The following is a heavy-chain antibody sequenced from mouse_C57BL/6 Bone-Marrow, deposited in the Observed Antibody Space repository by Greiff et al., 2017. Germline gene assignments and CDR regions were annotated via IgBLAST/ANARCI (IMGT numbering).Heavy chain of an antibody. D-gene: IGHD4-1*01. CDR2: INPGSGGT. J-gene: IGHJ3*01. Sequence: QVQLKQSGAELVRPGTSVKVSCKASGYAFTNYLIEWVKQGPGQGLEWIGVINPGSGGTNYNEKFKGKATLTADKSSSTASMQLSRLTSEDSAVYFGARSKNWDSGLAYWGQGTLVTVSA. CDR1: GYAFTNYL. CDR3: ARSKNWDSGLAY. V-gene: IGHV1-54*01.